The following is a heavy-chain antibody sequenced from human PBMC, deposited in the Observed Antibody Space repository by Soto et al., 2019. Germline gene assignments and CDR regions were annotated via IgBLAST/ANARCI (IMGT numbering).Heavy chain of an antibody. Sequence: PSETLSLTCAVYGGSFSGDYWSWIRQPPGKGLEWIGEINHSGSTNYNPSLKSRVTISVDTSKNQFSLKLSSVTAADTAVYYCARGFTATTTTFDYWGQGTLVTVSS. CDR1: GGSFSGDY. CDR2: INHSGST. V-gene: IGHV4-34*01. D-gene: IGHD6-25*01. J-gene: IGHJ4*02. CDR3: ARGFTATTTTFDY.